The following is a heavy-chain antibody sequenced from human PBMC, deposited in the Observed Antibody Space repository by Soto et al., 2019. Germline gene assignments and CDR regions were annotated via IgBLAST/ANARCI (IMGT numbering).Heavy chain of an antibody. Sequence: ASVKVSCKASGYTFTSYGISWVRQAPGQGLEWMGWINAGNGNTKYSQKFQGRVTITRDTSASTAYMELSSLRSEDTAVYYCARTTTFSSSWYYFDYWGQGTLVTVSS. D-gene: IGHD6-13*01. CDR1: GYTFTSYG. CDR3: ARTTTFSSSWYYFDY. V-gene: IGHV1-3*01. CDR2: INAGNGNT. J-gene: IGHJ4*02.